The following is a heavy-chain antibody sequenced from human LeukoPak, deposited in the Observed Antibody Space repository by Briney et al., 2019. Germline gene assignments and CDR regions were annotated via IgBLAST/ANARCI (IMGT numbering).Heavy chain of an antibody. V-gene: IGHV4-59*01. CDR2: IYYGGRT. CDR1: GGSISSYY. CDR3: ASVRGYSYNF. Sequence: SENLSLTCTVSGGSISSYYWSWLRQRPGKGLEWIGYIYYGGRTNYNPSLKSRVAISVDTSKNHFSPKLSSVTDADTAVYCCASVRGYSYNFWGQGTLVTVSS. J-gene: IGHJ4*02. D-gene: IGHD5-18*01.